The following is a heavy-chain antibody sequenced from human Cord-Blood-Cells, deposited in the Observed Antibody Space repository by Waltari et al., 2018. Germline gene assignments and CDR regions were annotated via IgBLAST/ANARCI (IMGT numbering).Heavy chain of an antibody. Sequence: QLQLQESGPGLVKPSETLYLTCPVSGGSTSSSSYYWGWIRQPPGKGLEWIGSIYYSGSTYYYPSLKSRVTISVDTSKNQFSLKLSSVTAADTAVYYCARRRDAFDIWGQGTMVTVSS. J-gene: IGHJ3*02. CDR2: IYYSGST. V-gene: IGHV4-39*01. CDR1: GGSTSSSSYY. CDR3: ARRRDAFDI.